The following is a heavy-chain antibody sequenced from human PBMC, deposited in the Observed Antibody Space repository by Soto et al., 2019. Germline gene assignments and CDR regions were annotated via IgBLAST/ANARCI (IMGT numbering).Heavy chain of an antibody. CDR1: GGSVSSGSYY. J-gene: IGHJ5*02. V-gene: IGHV4-61*01. CDR3: AKDGFPFDP. CDR2: IHYSGST. Sequence: SETLSLTCNVSGGSVSSGSYYWSWIRQPPGKGLEWIGYIHYSGSTNYNPSLKSRVTMSVDTSKNQFSLKLSSVTAADTAVYYCAKDGFPFDPWGQGTLVTVSS. D-gene: IGHD3-10*01.